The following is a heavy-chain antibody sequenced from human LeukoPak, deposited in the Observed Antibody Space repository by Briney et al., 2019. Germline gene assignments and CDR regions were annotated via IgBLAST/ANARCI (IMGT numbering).Heavy chain of an antibody. Sequence: ASVKVSCKASGYTFTSYDINWVRQATGQGLEWMGWMNPNSGNTNYAQKLQGRVTMTTDTSTSTAYMELRSLRSDDTAVYYCARVKSAYSSSSRYFQHWGQGTLVTVSS. CDR2: MNPNSGNT. CDR3: ARVKSAYSSSSRYFQH. CDR1: GYTFTSYD. D-gene: IGHD6-6*01. V-gene: IGHV1-18*01. J-gene: IGHJ1*01.